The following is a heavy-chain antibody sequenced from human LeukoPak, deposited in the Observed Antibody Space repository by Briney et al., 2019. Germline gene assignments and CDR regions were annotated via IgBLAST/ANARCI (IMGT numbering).Heavy chain of an antibody. V-gene: IGHV1-8*01. CDR3: ARAMVRGVIIPGY. Sequence: ASVKVSCKASGYTFTSYGINWVRQATGQGLEWMGWMNPNSGNTGYAQKFQGRVTMTRNTSISTAYMELSSLRSEDTAVYYCARAMVRGVIIPGYWGQGTLVTVLS. J-gene: IGHJ4*02. CDR2: MNPNSGNT. CDR1: GYTFTSYG. D-gene: IGHD3-10*01.